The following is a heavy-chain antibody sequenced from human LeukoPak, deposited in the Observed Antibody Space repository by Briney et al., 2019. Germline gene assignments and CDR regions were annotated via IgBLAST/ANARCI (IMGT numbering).Heavy chain of an antibody. CDR1: GYTFTGYY. V-gene: IGHV1-2*02. D-gene: IGHD4-17*01. CDR3: ARDGPMTPGDP. CDR2: INPHSGDT. J-gene: IGHJ5*02. Sequence: ASVKVSCKASGYTFTGYYIHWVRQAPGQGLEWMGWINPHSGDTNFAQKFQGRVTMTRDTSISTVYMELSRLRSDDTAVYYCARDGPMTPGDPWGQGTLVTVSS.